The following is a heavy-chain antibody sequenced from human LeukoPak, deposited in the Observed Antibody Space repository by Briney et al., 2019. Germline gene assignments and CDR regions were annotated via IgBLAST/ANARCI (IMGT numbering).Heavy chain of an antibody. V-gene: IGHV1-18*01. D-gene: IGHD4-17*01. CDR3: ARDSVTTPPDYYYGMDV. J-gene: IGHJ6*02. CDR2: ISAYNGNT. Sequence: ASVKVSCKASGYTFTSYGIGWVRQAPGQGLEWMGWISAYNGNTNYAQKLQGRVTMTTDTSTSTAYMELRSLRSDDTAVYYCARDSVTTPPDYYYGMDVWGQGTTVTVSS. CDR1: GYTFTSYG.